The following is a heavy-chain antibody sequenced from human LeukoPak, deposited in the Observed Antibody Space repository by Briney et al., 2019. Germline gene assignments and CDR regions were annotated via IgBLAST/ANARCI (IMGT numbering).Heavy chain of an antibody. CDR3: ARVWGSGDWFDP. CDR2: INPNSGGT. V-gene: IGHV1-2*02. CDR1: GYTFTGYY. J-gene: IGHJ5*02. Sequence: ASVKVSCKASGYTFTGYYMHWVRQAPGQGLEWMGWINPNSGGTNYAQKFQGRVTMTRDTSISTAYMELSRLRSDDTAVYYCARVWGSGDWFDPWGQGTLVTVSS. D-gene: IGHD3-16*01.